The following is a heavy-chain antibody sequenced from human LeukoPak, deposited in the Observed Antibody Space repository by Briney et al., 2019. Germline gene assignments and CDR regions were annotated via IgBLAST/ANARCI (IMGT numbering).Heavy chain of an antibody. CDR1: GFTFSSYG. D-gene: IGHD3-22*01. J-gene: IGHJ1*01. CDR2: ISYDGSNK. Sequence: PGRSLRLSCAASGFTFSSYGMHWVRQAPGKGLEWAAVISYDGSNKCYADSVKGRFTISRDNSKNTLYLQMNSLRAEDTAVYYCAKDLRYYDSSGYPQGPFQHWGQGTLVTVSS. V-gene: IGHV3-30*18. CDR3: AKDLRYYDSSGYPQGPFQH.